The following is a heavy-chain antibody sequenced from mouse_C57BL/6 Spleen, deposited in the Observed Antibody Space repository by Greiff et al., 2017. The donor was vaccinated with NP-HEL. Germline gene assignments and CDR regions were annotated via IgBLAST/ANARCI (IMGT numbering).Heavy chain of an antibody. V-gene: IGHV1-9*01. CDR2: ILPGSGST. J-gene: IGHJ2*01. Sequence: VQLQQSGAELMKPGASVKLSCKATGYTFTGYWIEWVKQRPGHGLEWIGEILPGSGSTNYNEKFKGKATFTADTSSNTAYIQRSRLTTEDSAIYYLAKSAILLENCCDYWGQGTTLTVSS. D-gene: IGHD1-1*01. CDR3: AKSAILLENCCDY. CDR1: GYTFTGYW.